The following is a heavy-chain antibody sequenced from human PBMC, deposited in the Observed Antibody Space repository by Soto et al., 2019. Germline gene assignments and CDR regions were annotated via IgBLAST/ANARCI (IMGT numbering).Heavy chain of an antibody. V-gene: IGHV4-34*01. Sequence: QVQLQQWGAGLLKPSETLSLTCAVYGGSFSGYYWSWIRQPPGKGLEWIGEINHSGSTNYNPSLKSRVTISVDTSKNQFSLKLSSVTAADTAVYYCERGQCSDYWGQGTLVTVSS. J-gene: IGHJ4*02. CDR1: GGSFSGYY. CDR2: INHSGST. D-gene: IGHD2-15*01. CDR3: ERGQCSDY.